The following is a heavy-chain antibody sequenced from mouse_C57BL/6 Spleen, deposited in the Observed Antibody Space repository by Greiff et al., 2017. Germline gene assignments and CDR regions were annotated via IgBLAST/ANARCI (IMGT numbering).Heavy chain of an antibody. CDR2: IFPGSGST. Sequence: VQLQQSGAELMKPGASVKLSCKATGYTFTGYWIEWVKQRPGHGLEWIGEIFPGSGSTNYNEKFKGKATFTTNTSSTTAYMQLRSLTTEDSAIYFCARYSNYEAMDYWGQGTSVTVSS. V-gene: IGHV1-9*01. D-gene: IGHD2-5*01. J-gene: IGHJ4*01. CDR1: GYTFTGYW. CDR3: ARYSNYEAMDY.